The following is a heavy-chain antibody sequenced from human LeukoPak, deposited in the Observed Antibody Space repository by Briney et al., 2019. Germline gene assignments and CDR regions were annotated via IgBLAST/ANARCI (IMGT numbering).Heavy chain of an antibody. Sequence: GGSLRLSCAASGFPFDDYAMHWVRQAPGKGLEWVSGISWNSGSIGYADSVKGRFTISRDNAKNSLYLQMNSLRAEDTAVYYCASGIVGATGDYWGQGTLVTVSS. V-gene: IGHV3-9*01. CDR2: ISWNSGSI. CDR1: GFPFDDYA. J-gene: IGHJ4*02. CDR3: ASGIVGATGDY. D-gene: IGHD1-26*01.